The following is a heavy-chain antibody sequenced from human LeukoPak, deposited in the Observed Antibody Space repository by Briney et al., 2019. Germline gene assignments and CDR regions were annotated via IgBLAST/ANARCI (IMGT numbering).Heavy chain of an antibody. D-gene: IGHD6-19*01. CDR3: AKGSSGWFQDAFDI. Sequence: GGSLRLSCAAAGFTFSDYGMNWVRQAPGKGLEWVSGISVSGGRTFYADSVKGRFTISRDNSMNTLDLQINSLRVEDTAVYYCAKGSSGWFQDAFDIWGQGTMVTVSS. V-gene: IGHV3-23*01. CDR1: GFTFSDYG. J-gene: IGHJ3*02. CDR2: ISVSGGRT.